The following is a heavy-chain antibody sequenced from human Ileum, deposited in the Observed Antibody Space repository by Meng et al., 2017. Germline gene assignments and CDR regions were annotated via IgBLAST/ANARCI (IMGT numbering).Heavy chain of an antibody. D-gene: IGHD2-8*01. J-gene: IGHJ4*02. CDR1: GYTFTRYD. V-gene: IGHV1-8*01. CDR2: MNPNSGNT. Sequence: ASVKVSCKASGYTFTRYDINWVRQDTGQGLEGMGWMNPNSGNTGYAQKFQGRVTMTRNTSISTAYMELSSLRSEDTAVYCGARGDSVYGDPYYFDYWGQGTQVTVSA. CDR3: ARGDSVYGDPYYFDY.